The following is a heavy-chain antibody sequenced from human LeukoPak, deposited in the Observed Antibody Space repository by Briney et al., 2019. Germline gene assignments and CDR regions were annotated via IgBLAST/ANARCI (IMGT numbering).Heavy chain of an antibody. J-gene: IGHJ4*02. Sequence: KPSETLSLTCTVSGGSISSYYWSWIRQPPGKGLEWIGYIYYSGSTNYNPSLKSRVTISVDTSKNQFSLKLSSVTAADTAVYYCARDRLRLGELSPLDYWGRGTLVTVSS. D-gene: IGHD3-16*02. CDR3: ARDRLRLGELSPLDY. CDR1: GGSISSYY. CDR2: IYYSGST. V-gene: IGHV4-59*01.